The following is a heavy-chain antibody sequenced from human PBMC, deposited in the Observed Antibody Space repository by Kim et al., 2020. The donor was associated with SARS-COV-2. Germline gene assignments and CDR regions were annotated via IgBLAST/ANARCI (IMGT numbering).Heavy chain of an antibody. D-gene: IGHD2-21*02. Sequence: SETLSLTCTVSGGSISSSSHYWVWIRQPPGKGLEWIGSIYYSGVTYYNPPLKSRATISIDTSKNQFSLRLSSVTAADTAVYYCARDKGDHSDYWGQGTLVTVSS. CDR1: GGSISSSSHY. CDR3: ARDKGDHSDY. CDR2: IYYSGVT. V-gene: IGHV4-39*07. J-gene: IGHJ4*02.